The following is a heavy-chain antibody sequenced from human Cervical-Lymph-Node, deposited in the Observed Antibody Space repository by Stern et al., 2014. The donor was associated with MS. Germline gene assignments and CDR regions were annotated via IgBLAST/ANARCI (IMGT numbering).Heavy chain of an antibody. J-gene: IGHJ4*02. CDR3: ARGTYYYDSSGYYPFDY. D-gene: IGHD3-22*01. CDR2: IYSSGST. V-gene: IGHV4-59*01. CDR1: GGSISSYY. Sequence: QVQLQESGPGLVKPSETLSLTCTVSGGSISSYYWSWIRQPPGKGLEWIGHIYSSGSTNYNPSLKSRVTISVDTSKNQFSLKLSSVTAADTAVYYCARGTYYYDSSGYYPFDYWGQGTLVTVSS.